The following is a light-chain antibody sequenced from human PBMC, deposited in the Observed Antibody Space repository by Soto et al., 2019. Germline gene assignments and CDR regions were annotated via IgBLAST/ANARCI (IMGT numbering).Light chain of an antibody. Sequence: QSVLTQPASVSGSPGQSITISCTGTSSDIGAYNYVSWYQQHPGKAPKLIIFEVSNRPSGVSNRYSGSKSGNTASLTISGLQAEDGDDYYCSSYATTTISFGGGTKVTVL. J-gene: IGLJ2*01. CDR1: SSDIGAYNY. CDR3: SSYATTTIS. CDR2: EVS. V-gene: IGLV2-14*01.